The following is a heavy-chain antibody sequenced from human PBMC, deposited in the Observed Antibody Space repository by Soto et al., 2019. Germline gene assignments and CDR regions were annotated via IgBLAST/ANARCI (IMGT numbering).Heavy chain of an antibody. J-gene: IGHJ3*02. D-gene: IGHD6-19*01. CDR3: ARDQVSSGWYIGSLDAFDI. Sequence: ASVKVSCKASGYTFTSYAMHWVRQAPGRRLEWMGWINAGNGNTKYSQKFQGRVTITRDTSASTAYMELSSLRSEDTAVYYCARDQVSSGWYIGSLDAFDIWGQGTMVTVSS. CDR2: INAGNGNT. CDR1: GYTFTSYA. V-gene: IGHV1-3*01.